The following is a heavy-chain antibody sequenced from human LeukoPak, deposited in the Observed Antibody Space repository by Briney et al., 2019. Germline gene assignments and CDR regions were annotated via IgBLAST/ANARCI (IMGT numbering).Heavy chain of an antibody. Sequence: PGGSLRLSCAASGFTFSSYGMHWVRQAPGKGLEWVAVIWYDGTNKHYADSMKGRFTISRDNSKNTLFLQMNSLRAEDTAIYYCARAAYDSSGYLTLWGQGTLVTVSS. CDR1: GFTFSSYG. CDR2: IWYDGTNK. J-gene: IGHJ4*02. V-gene: IGHV3-33*01. CDR3: ARAAYDSSGYLTL. D-gene: IGHD3-22*01.